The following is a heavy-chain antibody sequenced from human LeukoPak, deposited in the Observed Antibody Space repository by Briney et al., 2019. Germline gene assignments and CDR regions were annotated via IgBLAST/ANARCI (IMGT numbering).Heavy chain of an antibody. CDR1: GGTFSSYA. CDR2: IIPIFGTA. V-gene: IGHV1-69*13. CDR3: AGYIDCSSTSCYTRWFDP. J-gene: IGHJ5*02. Sequence: SVKVSCKASGGTFSSYAISWVRQAPGQELEWMGGIIPIFGTANYAQKFQGRVTITADESTSTAYMELSSLRSEDTAVYYCAGYIDCSSTSCYTRWFDPWGQGTLVTVSS. D-gene: IGHD2-2*02.